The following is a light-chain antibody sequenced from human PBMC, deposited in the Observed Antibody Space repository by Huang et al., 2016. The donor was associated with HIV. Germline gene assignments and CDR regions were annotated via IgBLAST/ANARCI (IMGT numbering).Light chain of an antibody. J-gene: IGKJ5*01. CDR3: QQSYSMPIT. CDR1: QPINTY. CDR2: DSS. Sequence: DIQVTQSPSSLSASVGDRVTITCRASQPINTYLNWYQQKPGKAPKLRIYDSSTLQSGVPSRFSGSGSGTDFTLTISSLQPEDFATYYCQQSYSMPITFGRGTRLEI. V-gene: IGKV1-39*01.